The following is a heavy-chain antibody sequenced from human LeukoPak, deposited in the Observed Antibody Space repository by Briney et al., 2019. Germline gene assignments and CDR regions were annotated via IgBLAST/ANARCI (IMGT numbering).Heavy chain of an antibody. V-gene: IGHV3-7*03. Sequence: GGSLRLSCAASGFIFSSYWMSWVRQAPGKGLEWVANIKQGGTETSYVDSVEGRFTISRDNAKNSLFLQMNSLRADDTALYYCARGVTSAWYLRYYFEYWGQGIIVTV. CDR1: GFIFSSYW. D-gene: IGHD6-13*01. CDR3: ARGVTSAWYLRYYFEY. J-gene: IGHJ4*02. CDR2: IKQGGTET.